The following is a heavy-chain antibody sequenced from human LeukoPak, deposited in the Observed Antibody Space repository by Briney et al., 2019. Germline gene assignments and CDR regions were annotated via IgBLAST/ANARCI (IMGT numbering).Heavy chain of an antibody. CDR3: AREGNSLNWFDP. Sequence: SETPSLTCAVSGYSISSGYYWAWMRQPPGKGLEWIGSVYHTGSTHYNTSLKSRVTVSVDTSKNQFSLKLTYVTAADTAVYYCAREGNSLNWFDPWGQGTLVTVSP. J-gene: IGHJ5*02. CDR2: VYHTGST. D-gene: IGHD2/OR15-2a*01. CDR1: GYSISSGYY. V-gene: IGHV4-38-2*02.